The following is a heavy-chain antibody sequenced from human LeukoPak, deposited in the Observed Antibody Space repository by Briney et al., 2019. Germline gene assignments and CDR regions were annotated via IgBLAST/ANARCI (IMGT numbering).Heavy chain of an antibody. Sequence: GGSLRLSCAASGFTFSSYGMHWVRQAPGKGLEWVAVIWYDGSNKYYADSVKGRFTISRDNSKNTLYLQMNSLRAEDTAVYYCARDSTLYYFDYWGQGTLVTVSS. CDR1: GFTFSSYG. V-gene: IGHV3-33*01. J-gene: IGHJ4*02. D-gene: IGHD2-2*01. CDR3: ARDSTLYYFDY. CDR2: IWYDGSNK.